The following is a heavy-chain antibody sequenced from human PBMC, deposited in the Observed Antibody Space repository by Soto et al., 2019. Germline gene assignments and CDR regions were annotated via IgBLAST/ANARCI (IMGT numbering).Heavy chain of an antibody. J-gene: IGHJ6*03. CDR1: GGACSGYY. V-gene: IGHV4-34*01. CDR3: ARGHIVSSNFYFMEV. D-gene: IGHD3-16*02. CDR2: KEHGGST. Sequence: SETLSLTCAVYGGACSGYYWTWVRQTPGKGLEWIGEKEHGGSTTYNPSLQSRVSISLDLVRKQASLQLTSVTAADSATYYCARGHIVSSNFYFMEVWGKGTTVTVSS.